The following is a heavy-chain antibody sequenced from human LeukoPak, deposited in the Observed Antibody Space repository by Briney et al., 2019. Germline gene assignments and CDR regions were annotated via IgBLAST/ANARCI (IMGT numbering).Heavy chain of an antibody. CDR1: GGSFSGYY. Sequence: TSETLSLTCAVYGGSFSGYYWSWIRQPPGKGLEWIGEINHSGSTNYNPSLKSRVTISVDTSKNQFSLKLSSVTAADTAVYYCARALVGTYSSGWYGPPNYYYYYMDVWGKGTTVTISS. CDR2: INHSGST. J-gene: IGHJ6*03. V-gene: IGHV4-34*01. CDR3: ARALVGTYSSGWYGPPNYYYYYMDV. D-gene: IGHD6-19*01.